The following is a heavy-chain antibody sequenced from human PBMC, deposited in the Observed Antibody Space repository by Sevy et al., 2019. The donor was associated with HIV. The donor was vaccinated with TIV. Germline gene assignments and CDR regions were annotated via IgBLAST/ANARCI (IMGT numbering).Heavy chain of an antibody. J-gene: IGHJ1*01. Sequence: LSLTCAASGFSFISYVMTWVREAPGRGLEWVSTISSSGGSTYYADALKGRFTISRDNSKKTVFLEMDSLRAEDTAIYYCAKEDLAGYQHWGQGTLVTVSS. V-gene: IGHV3-23*01. D-gene: IGHD2-2*01. CDR1: GFSFISYV. CDR3: AKEDLAGYQH. CDR2: ISSSGGST.